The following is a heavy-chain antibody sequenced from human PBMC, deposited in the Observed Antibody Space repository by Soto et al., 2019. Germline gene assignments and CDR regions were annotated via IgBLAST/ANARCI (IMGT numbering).Heavy chain of an antibody. J-gene: IGHJ4*02. CDR1: GFTFSSYW. CDR2: IKQDGSEK. V-gene: IGHV3-7*05. Sequence: GGSLRLSCAASGFTFSSYWMSWVRQAPGKGLEWVANIKQDGSEKYYVDSVKGRFTISRDNAKNSLYLQMNSLRAEDTAVYYCARDLHDSSGYYYPVHYFDYWGQGTLVTVSS. CDR3: ARDLHDSSGYYYPVHYFDY. D-gene: IGHD3-22*01.